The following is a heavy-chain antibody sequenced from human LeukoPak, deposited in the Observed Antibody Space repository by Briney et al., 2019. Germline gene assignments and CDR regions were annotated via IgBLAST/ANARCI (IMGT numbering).Heavy chain of an antibody. J-gene: IGHJ4*02. Sequence: SSEPVSYKPSPGTFSSYAIRWVRQAPGQGLEWMGGIIPIFGTANYAQKFQGRVTISADESTSTAYMELSSLRSEDTAVYYCARDGAVAPFYDSSGSYFDYWGQGTLVTVSS. V-gene: IGHV1-69*13. CDR2: IIPIFGTA. CDR3: ARDGAVAPFYDSSGSYFDY. CDR1: PGTFSSYA. D-gene: IGHD3-22*01.